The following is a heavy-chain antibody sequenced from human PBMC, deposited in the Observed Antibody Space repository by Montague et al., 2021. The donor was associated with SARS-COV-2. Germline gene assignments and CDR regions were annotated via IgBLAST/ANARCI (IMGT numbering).Heavy chain of an antibody. Sequence: SETLSLTCTVSGGSISSYYWSWIRQPPGKGLEWIGYIYYSGSTNYNPSLKSRVTISVDTSKNQFSLKLTSVTAADTAIYYCATLTQSNGDFWGQGALVTVS. J-gene: IGHJ4*02. CDR3: ATLTQSNGDF. V-gene: IGHV4-59*01. CDR1: GGSISSYY. CDR2: IYYSGST. D-gene: IGHD4/OR15-4a*01.